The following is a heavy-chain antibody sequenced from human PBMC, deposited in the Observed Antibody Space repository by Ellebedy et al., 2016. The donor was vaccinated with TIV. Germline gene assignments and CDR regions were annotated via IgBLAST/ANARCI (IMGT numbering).Heavy chain of an antibody. D-gene: IGHD3-3*01. Sequence: SETLSLTCTVSGGSISSYYWSWIRQPPGKGLEWIGYIYYSGSTNYNPSLKSRVTISVDTSKNQFSLKLSSVTAADTAVYYCARLKDYDFWSGYDYWGQGTLVTVSS. V-gene: IGHV4-59*01. J-gene: IGHJ4*02. CDR3: ARLKDYDFWSGYDY. CDR2: IYYSGST. CDR1: GGSISSYY.